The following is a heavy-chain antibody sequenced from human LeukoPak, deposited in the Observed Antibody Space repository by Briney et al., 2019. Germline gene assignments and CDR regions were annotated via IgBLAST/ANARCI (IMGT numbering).Heavy chain of an antibody. CDR3: ESEGYLGYFEY. J-gene: IGHJ4*02. CDR2: ISRSGSTI. V-gene: IGHV3-11*01. CDR1: GFTFSDYY. D-gene: IGHD5-18*01. Sequence: GGSLRLSCAASGFTFSDYYMSWIRQAPGKRLEWVADISRSGSTIDYADSVKGRFTISSDNAKNSLYLQMNSLRAEDTAVYYCESEGYLGYFEYWGRGTLVTVS.